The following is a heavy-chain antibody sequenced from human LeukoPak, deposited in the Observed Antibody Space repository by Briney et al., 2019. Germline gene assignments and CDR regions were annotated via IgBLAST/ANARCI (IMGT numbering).Heavy chain of an antibody. Sequence: SETLSLTCTVSGGSISSGDYYWSWIRQPPGKGLEWIGEINHSGSTNYNPSLKSRVTISVDTSKNQFSLKLSSVTAADTAVYYCAREVNRYSRAGIAYWGQGTLVTVSS. CDR3: AREVNRYSRAGIAY. CDR1: GGSISSGDYY. V-gene: IGHV4-39*07. J-gene: IGHJ4*02. CDR2: INHSGST. D-gene: IGHD6-13*01.